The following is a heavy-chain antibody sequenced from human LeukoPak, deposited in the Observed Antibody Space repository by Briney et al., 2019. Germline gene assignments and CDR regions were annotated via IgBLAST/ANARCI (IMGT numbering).Heavy chain of an antibody. J-gene: IGHJ6*02. CDR3: ARIRYHGSPYGMDV. CDR1: GFSLSTSGMC. CDR2: IDWDGDK. V-gene: IGHV2-70*11. Sequence: SGPTLVNPTQTLTLTCTFSGFSLSTSGMCVSWIRQPPGKALEWLARIDWDGDKYYSTSLKTRLTISKDTSKNQVVLTMTNMDPVDTATYYCARIRYHGSPYGMDVWGQGTTVTVSS. D-gene: IGHD3-16*02.